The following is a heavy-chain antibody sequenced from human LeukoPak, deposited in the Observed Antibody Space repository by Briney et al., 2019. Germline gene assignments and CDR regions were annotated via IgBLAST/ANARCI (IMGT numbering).Heavy chain of an antibody. V-gene: IGHV1-24*01. D-gene: IGHD3-10*01. CDR2: FDPEDGET. CDR1: GYTFTNYD. CDR3: AFASGEDDAFDI. J-gene: IGHJ3*02. Sequence: HRASVKVSCKASGYTFTNYDINWVRQAPGKGLEWMGGFDPEDGETIYAQKFQGRVTMTEDTSTDTAYMELSSLRSEDTAVYYCAFASGEDDAFDIWGQGTMVTVSS.